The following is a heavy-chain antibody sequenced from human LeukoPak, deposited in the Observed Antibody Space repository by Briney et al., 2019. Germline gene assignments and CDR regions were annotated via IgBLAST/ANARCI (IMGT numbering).Heavy chain of an antibody. CDR2: IKQDGSEK. CDR1: GFTFSSYW. CDR3: ARGGNWGCFDY. J-gene: IGHJ4*02. V-gene: IGHV3-7*01. Sequence: PGGSLRLSCAASGFTFSSYWMSWVRQAPGKGLEWVANIKQDGSEKDYVGSVKGRFTISRDNAKNSLYLQMNSLRAEDTAVYYCARGGNWGCFDYWGQGTLVTVSS. D-gene: IGHD7-27*01.